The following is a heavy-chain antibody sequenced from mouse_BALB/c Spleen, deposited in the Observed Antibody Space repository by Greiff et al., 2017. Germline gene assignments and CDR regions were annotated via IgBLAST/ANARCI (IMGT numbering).Heavy chain of an antibody. D-gene: IGHD2-4*01. J-gene: IGHJ3*01. CDR2: ISSGSSTI. Sequence: EVMLVESGGGLVQPGGSRKLSCAASGFTFSSFGMHWVRQAPEKGLEWVAYISSGSSTIYYADTVKGRFTISRDNPKNTLFLQMTSLRSEDTAMYYCASGDYDGFAYWGQGTLVTVSA. CDR1: GFTFSSFG. V-gene: IGHV5-17*02. CDR3: ASGDYDGFAY.